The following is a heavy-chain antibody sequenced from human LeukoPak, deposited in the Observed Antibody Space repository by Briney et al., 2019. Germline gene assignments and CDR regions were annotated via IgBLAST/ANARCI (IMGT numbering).Heavy chain of an antibody. CDR2: IYYSGST. Sequence: SETLSLTCIVSGGSISSYYWSWIRQPPGKGLEWIGYIYYSGSTNYNPSLKSRVTVSVDTSKNQFSLKLSSVTAADTAVYYCARGPERYSGGWYYFNYWGQGTPVTVSS. D-gene: IGHD6-19*01. CDR1: GGSISSYY. V-gene: IGHV4-59*01. J-gene: IGHJ4*02. CDR3: ARGPERYSGGWYYFNY.